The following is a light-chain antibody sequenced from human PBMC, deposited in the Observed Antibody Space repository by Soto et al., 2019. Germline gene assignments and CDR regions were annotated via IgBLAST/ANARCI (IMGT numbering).Light chain of an antibody. J-gene: IGKJ4*01. CDR3: QQYGSSLLT. CDR1: QSVSSSY. CDR2: GAS. V-gene: IGKV3-20*01. Sequence: EIVLTQSPGTLSSSPGERATLSCRASQSVSSSYLAWYQQKPAQATRLLIYGASSRATGIPDRFSGSGSGTDFTLTISRLEPEDFAVYYCQQYGSSLLTLGGGTKVDIK.